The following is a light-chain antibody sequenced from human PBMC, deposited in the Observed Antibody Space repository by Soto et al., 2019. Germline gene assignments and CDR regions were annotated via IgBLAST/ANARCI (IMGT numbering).Light chain of an antibody. J-gene: IGKJ1*01. V-gene: IGKV3-15*01. CDR2: GAS. Sequence: EIVMTQSPATLSVSPGKRATLSCRASQTVDNNLAWYQQKPGQAPRLLIYGASTRATGIPARFSGSGSGTEFTLTISSLQSEDFAVYYCHQYNNWWTFGQGTKVDIK. CDR1: QTVDNN. CDR3: HQYNNWWT.